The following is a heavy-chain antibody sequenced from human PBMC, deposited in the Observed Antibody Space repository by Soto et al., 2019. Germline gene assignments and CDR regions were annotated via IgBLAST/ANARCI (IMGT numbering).Heavy chain of an antibody. V-gene: IGHV1-3*04. J-gene: IGHJ4*01. CDR2: INIGTGDT. Sequence: GASVKVSCKASGYTFTNYPIQWVRQAPGQRLEWEGWINIGTGDTKYSQQLQGRVTITRDTSANTAYMQLTSLTSEDTAVYYCMKDSNIAAAGDYWGHGTLVTVSS. D-gene: IGHD6-25*01. CDR3: MKDSNIAAAGDY. CDR1: GYTFTNYP.